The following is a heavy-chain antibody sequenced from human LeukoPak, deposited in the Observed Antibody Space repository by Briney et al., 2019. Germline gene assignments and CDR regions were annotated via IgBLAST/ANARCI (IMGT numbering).Heavy chain of an antibody. D-gene: IGHD2-15*01. Sequence: SETLFLTCSVSGGSIRSGDHHWAWVRQPPGKGLEFIGSLDESGRPYYNRPLKSRVSISGDTSGKQFSLNLTSVTAADTAVYFCARDLGGYPFFMDVWGRGTTVIVSS. J-gene: IGHJ6*03. V-gene: IGHV4-39*07. CDR3: ARDLGGYPFFMDV. CDR1: GGSIRSGDHH. CDR2: LDESGRP.